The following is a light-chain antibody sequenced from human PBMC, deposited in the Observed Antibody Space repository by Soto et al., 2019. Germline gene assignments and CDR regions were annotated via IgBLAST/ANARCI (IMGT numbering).Light chain of an antibody. CDR3: LQLNTYPWT. V-gene: IGKV1-17*01. CDR2: AAS. CDR1: QVITDD. Sequence: DIQMTQSPSSLSASVGDRLTITCRASQVITDDLGWYQQKPGKAPKRLIYAASTLQSGVPSRFSGSGSGTEFTLTISSRQPEDVATYYCLQLNTYPWTFGQGTKVEIK. J-gene: IGKJ1*01.